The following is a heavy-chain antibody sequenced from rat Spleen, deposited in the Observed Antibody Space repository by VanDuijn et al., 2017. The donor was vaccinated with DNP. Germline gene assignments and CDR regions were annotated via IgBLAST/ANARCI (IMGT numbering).Heavy chain of an antibody. CDR3: TKAGGYSPWYFDY. CDR1: GFTFSDYA. V-gene: IGHV5-17*01. D-gene: IGHD1-11*01. CDR2: ISYDGSST. J-gene: IGHJ2*01. Sequence: EVQLVESGGGLVQPGRSRKLSCAASGFTFSDYAMAWVRQAPKKGLEWVATISYDGSSTYYRDSVKGRFTISRDNAINTLYLQMDSLRSEETATYYCTKAGGYSPWYFDYWGQGVMVTVSS.